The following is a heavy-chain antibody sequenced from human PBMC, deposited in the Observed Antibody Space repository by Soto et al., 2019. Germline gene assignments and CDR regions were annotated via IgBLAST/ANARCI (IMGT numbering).Heavy chain of an antibody. D-gene: IGHD2-2*01. CDR2: ISYDGSNK. J-gene: IGHJ6*02. CDR3: AKDRYCSSTSCYSYYYYYGMDV. CDR1: GFTFSSYG. V-gene: IGHV3-30*18. Sequence: QVQLVESGGGVVQPGRSLRLSCAASGFTFSSYGMHWVRQAPGKGLEWVAGISYDGSNKYYADSVKGRFTISRDNSKNALYLQMNSLRAEDKAVYYCAKDRYCSSTSCYSYYYYYGMDVWGQGTTVTVSS.